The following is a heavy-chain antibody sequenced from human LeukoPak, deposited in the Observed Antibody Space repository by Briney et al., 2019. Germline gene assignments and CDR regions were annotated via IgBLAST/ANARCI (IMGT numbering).Heavy chain of an antibody. V-gene: IGHV4-59*01. CDR3: ARETSGWFDP. Sequence: SETLSLTCTVSGGSISSYYWSWFRQPPGKGLEWIGYIYYSGSTNYNPSLKSRVTISVDTSKNQFSLKLSSVTAADTAVYYCARETSGWFDPWGQGTLVTVSS. D-gene: IGHD4-11*01. J-gene: IGHJ5*02. CDR1: GGSISSYY. CDR2: IYYSGST.